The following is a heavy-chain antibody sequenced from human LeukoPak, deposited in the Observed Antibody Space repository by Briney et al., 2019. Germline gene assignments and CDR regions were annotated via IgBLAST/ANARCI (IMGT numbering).Heavy chain of an antibody. CDR1: GFTFSNYA. D-gene: IGHD6-6*01. Sequence: PGGSLILSCAASGFTFSNYAMHWVRQAPGKGLEYVSAISTDGGGTYYANSVKGRFTISRDNSKNTLYLQMDSLRGDDMAVYYCARYSDSSYTDWGQGTLVTVSS. CDR3: ARYSDSSYTD. J-gene: IGHJ4*02. CDR2: ISTDGGGT. V-gene: IGHV3-64*01.